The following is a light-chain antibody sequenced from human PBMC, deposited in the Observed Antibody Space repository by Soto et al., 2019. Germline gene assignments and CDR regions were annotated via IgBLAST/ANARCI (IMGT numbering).Light chain of an antibody. V-gene: IGKV3-11*01. Sequence: EVVMTQSPATLSLSPGERATLSCRASQSVSSYLAWYQQKPGQAPRLLIYDASNRATGLPARFSGSGSGTDFTLTISGLEPEDFAVYYCQQRGNWPPTFGQGTKVDIK. CDR1: QSVSSY. CDR3: QQRGNWPPT. J-gene: IGKJ1*01. CDR2: DAS.